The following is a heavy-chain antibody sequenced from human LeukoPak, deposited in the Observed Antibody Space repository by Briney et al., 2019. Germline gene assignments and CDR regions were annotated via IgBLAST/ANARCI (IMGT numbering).Heavy chain of an antibody. CDR1: GFTVSSNY. D-gene: IGHD2-21*02. V-gene: IGHV3-53*01. J-gene: IGHJ6*02. Sequence: GGSLRLSCAASGFTVSSNYMSWVRQAPGKGLEXXXVIYSGGSTYYADSVKGRFTISRDNSKNTLYLQMNSLRAEDTAVYYCAGGGDYARSDRYYYGMDVWGQGTTVTVSS. CDR2: IYSGGST. CDR3: AGGGDYARSDRYYYGMDV.